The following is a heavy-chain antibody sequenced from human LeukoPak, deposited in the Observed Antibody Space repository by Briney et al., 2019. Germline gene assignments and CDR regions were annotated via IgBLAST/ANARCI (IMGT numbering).Heavy chain of an antibody. Sequence: ASVTVSCKASGYTFTSYYMHWVRQAPGQGLEWMGIINPSGGSTSYAQKFQGRVTMTRDMSTSTVYMELSSLRSEDTAVYYCARSNSSPYFDYWGQGTLVTVSS. V-gene: IGHV1-46*01. CDR2: INPSGGST. D-gene: IGHD6-13*01. CDR1: GYTFTSYY. CDR3: ARSNSSPYFDY. J-gene: IGHJ4*02.